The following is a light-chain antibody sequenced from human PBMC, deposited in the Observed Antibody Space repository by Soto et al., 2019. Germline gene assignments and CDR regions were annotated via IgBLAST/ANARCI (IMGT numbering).Light chain of an antibody. Sequence: SYELTQPSSVSVSPGQTARITCSGDMLAKKYSRWFQQKPGQAPVLLIYKDNERPSGIPERFSGSSSGTTVTLTISGAQVEDEADYHCYSVADSYVVFGGGTKVTVL. J-gene: IGLJ2*01. CDR2: KDN. V-gene: IGLV3-27*01. CDR1: MLAKKY. CDR3: YSVADSYVV.